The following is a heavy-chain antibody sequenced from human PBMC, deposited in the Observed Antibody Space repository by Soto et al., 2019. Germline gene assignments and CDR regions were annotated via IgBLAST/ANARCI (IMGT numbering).Heavy chain of an antibody. V-gene: IGHV3-7*01. D-gene: IGHD4-17*01. CDR2: IKQDGSEK. CDR1: GFTFSSYW. Sequence: GGSLRLSCAASGFTFSSYWMSWVRQAPGKGLEWVANIKQDGSEKYYVDSVKGRFTISRDNAKNSLYLQMNSLRAEDTAVYYCAGSTGNYGDYGERRVSAFDIWGQGTMVTVSS. CDR3: AGSTGNYGDYGERRVSAFDI. J-gene: IGHJ3*02.